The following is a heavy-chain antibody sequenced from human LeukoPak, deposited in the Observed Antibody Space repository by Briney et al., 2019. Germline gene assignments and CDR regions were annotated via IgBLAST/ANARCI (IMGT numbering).Heavy chain of an antibody. Sequence: PGRSLRLSCAASGSTFSSYGMHWVRQTPGKGLEWVAVIWYDGSNKYYADSVKGRFTISRDNSKNTLYLQMNSLRAEDTAVYYCARDSCSSTSCYGGYSFDYWGQGTLVTVSS. CDR3: ARDSCSSTSCYGGYSFDY. CDR2: IWYDGSNK. J-gene: IGHJ4*02. D-gene: IGHD2-2*01. V-gene: IGHV3-33*08. CDR1: GSTFSSYG.